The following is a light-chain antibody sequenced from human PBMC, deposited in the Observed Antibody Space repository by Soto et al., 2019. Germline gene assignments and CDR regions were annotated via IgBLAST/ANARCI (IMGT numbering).Light chain of an antibody. V-gene: IGKV3-15*01. CDR2: AAS. Sequence: EIVMTQSPATLSVSPGERATLSCRASQSVSGNLAWYQQKPGQAPMLLIYAASTRATGIPARFSGSGSGTEFTLTISSLQSEDFAVYYCQQYNNWTPITFGPGTKVDIK. CDR1: QSVSGN. CDR3: QQYNNWTPIT. J-gene: IGKJ3*01.